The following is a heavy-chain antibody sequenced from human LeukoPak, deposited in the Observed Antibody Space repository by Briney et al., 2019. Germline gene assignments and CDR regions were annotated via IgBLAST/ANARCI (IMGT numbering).Heavy chain of an antibody. CDR2: INHSGST. Sequence: PSETLSLTCAVYGGSFSGYYWSWIRQPPGKGLEWIGEINHSGSTNYNPSLKSRVTISVDTSKNQFSLKLSSVTAADTAVYYCALGEEMATIFDYWGQGTLVTVSS. CDR1: GGSFSGYY. D-gene: IGHD5-24*01. V-gene: IGHV4-34*09. J-gene: IGHJ4*02. CDR3: ALGEEMATIFDY.